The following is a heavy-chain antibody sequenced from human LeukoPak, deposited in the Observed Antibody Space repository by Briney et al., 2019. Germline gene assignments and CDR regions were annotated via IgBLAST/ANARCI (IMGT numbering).Heavy chain of an antibody. CDR1: GFTFSDYY. CDR3: AREKSNSGYDPHFDY. Sequence: GGSLRLSCAASGFTFSDYYMSWIRQAPGKGLEWVSYISSSSSYTNYADSVKGRFTISRDNAKNTLYLQMNSLRAEDTAVYYCAREKSNSGYDPHFDYWGQGTLVTVSS. D-gene: IGHD5-12*01. V-gene: IGHV3-11*06. J-gene: IGHJ4*02. CDR2: ISSSSSYT.